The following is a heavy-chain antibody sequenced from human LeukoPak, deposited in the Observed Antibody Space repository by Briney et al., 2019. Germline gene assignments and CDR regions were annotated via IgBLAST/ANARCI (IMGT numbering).Heavy chain of an antibody. CDR1: GDSISSGNYY. CDR2: IYYTGTT. V-gene: IGHV4-39*01. J-gene: IGHJ3*02. Sequence: SETLSLTCTVSGDSISSGNYYWGWIRQPPGKGLEWIASIYYTGTTYYYPSLTSRGTISLDTSNNQFSLRLTSVTAADTAVYYCVRHLGANAFTIWGQGTMLTVSS. CDR3: VRHLGANAFTI. D-gene: IGHD3-16*01.